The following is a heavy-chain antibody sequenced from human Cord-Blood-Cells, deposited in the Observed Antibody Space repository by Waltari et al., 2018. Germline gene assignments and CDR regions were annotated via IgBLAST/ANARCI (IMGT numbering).Heavy chain of an antibody. V-gene: IGHV3-74*01. CDR3: ARDIAAAAWFDP. CDR1: GFTFISYW. D-gene: IGHD6-13*01. CDR2: INSDGSST. Sequence: EVQLVASGGGLVQPGGSLSLSCPASGFTFISYWMPWVRQAPGKGLVWVSRINSDGSSTSYADSVKGRFTISRDNAKNTLYLQMNSLRAEDTAVYYCARDIAAAAWFDPWGQGTLVTVSS. J-gene: IGHJ5*02.